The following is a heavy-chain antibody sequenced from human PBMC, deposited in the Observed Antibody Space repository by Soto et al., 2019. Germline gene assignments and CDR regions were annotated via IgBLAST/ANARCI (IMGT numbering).Heavy chain of an antibody. D-gene: IGHD3-22*01. J-gene: IGHJ4*02. V-gene: IGHV3-30-3*01. CDR1: GFTFSSYA. CDR2: ISYDGSNK. Sequence: QVQLVESGGGVVQPGRSLRLSCAASGFTFSSYAMHWVRQAPGKGLEWVAVISYDGSNKYYADSVKGRFTISRDNSKNTLYLQMNSLRADDTAVYYCARGLFYYSSGSRGDFDYWGQGTLVTVSS. CDR3: ARGLFYYSSGSRGDFDY.